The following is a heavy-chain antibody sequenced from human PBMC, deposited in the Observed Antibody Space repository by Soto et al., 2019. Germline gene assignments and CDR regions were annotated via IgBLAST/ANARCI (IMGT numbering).Heavy chain of an antibody. Sequence: QITLKESGPPLVKPTQTLTLTCTFSGFSLSTSGVGVGWIRQPPGKALEWLALIYWEDDKRYSPSLKSRLTITKDTSKTQVVLTMTNMDPVDTATYYCAHSLYDYVWGTNWFDPWGQGTLVTVSS. CDR3: AHSLYDYVWGTNWFDP. J-gene: IGHJ5*02. CDR2: IYWEDDK. D-gene: IGHD3-16*01. V-gene: IGHV2-5*02. CDR1: GFSLSTSGVG.